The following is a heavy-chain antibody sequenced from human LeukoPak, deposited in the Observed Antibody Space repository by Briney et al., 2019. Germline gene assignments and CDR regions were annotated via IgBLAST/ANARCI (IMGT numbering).Heavy chain of an antibody. Sequence: GGSLRLSCSASGFTFDSYSMSWVRQAPGKGLEWVSYITSGSSTIYYPDSVKGRFTISRDNAKNSLSLQMSSLRAEDTAVYYCVGRRTSAAGNFWGQGTLVTVSS. CDR2: ITSGSSTI. CDR3: VGRRTSAAGNF. CDR1: GFTFDSYS. V-gene: IGHV3-48*04. J-gene: IGHJ4*02. D-gene: IGHD6-13*01.